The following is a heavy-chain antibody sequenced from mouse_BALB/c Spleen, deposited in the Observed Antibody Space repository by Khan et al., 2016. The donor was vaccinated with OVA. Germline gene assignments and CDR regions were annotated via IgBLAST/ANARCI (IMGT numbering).Heavy chain of an antibody. D-gene: IGHD2-5*01. Sequence: QVQLKQSGAELMKPGASVKISCKATGYTFSGYWIEWVKQRPGHGLEWIGEILPGSGSTNYNEKFKGKATFTADTSSNTAYMQLSSLTSEDSAVYYCARYSNHCYFDVWGAGTTVTVSS. CDR1: GYTFSGYW. J-gene: IGHJ1*01. CDR2: ILPGSGST. CDR3: ARYSNHCYFDV. V-gene: IGHV1-9*01.